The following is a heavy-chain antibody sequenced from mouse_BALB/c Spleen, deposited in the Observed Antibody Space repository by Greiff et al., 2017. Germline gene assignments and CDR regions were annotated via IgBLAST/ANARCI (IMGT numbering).Heavy chain of an antibody. J-gene: IGHJ3*01. V-gene: IGHV5-12-2*01. Sequence: EVMLVESGGGLVQPGGSVKLSCAASGFTFSSYTMSWVRQTPEKRLEWVAYISNGGGSTYYPDTVKGRFTISRDNAQNALYLQMSILMSEDTALYYCARQGYGNYAWFAYWGQGTLVTVSA. D-gene: IGHD2-10*02. CDR1: GFTFSSYT. CDR2: ISNGGGST. CDR3: ARQGYGNYAWFAY.